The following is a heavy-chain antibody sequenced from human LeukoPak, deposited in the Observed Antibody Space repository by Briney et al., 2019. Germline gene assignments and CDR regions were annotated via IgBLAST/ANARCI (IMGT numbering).Heavy chain of an antibody. Sequence: PGGSLRLSCAASGFTFSSYDMHWVRHATGKGLEWVSAIGTAGDTYYPGSVKGRFTISRENAKNSLYLQMNSLRAGDTAVYYCARGPYYDILTGYFARGHYYGMDVWGQGTTVTVSS. V-gene: IGHV3-13*01. CDR1: GFTFSSYD. J-gene: IGHJ6*02. CDR2: IGTAGDT. D-gene: IGHD3-9*01. CDR3: ARGPYYDILTGYFARGHYYGMDV.